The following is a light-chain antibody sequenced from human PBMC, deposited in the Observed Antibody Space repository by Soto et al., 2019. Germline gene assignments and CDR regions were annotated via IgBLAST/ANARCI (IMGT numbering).Light chain of an antibody. CDR2: EVI. CDR3: YSYTSSSTFG. J-gene: IGLJ1*01. Sequence: QSSLTQPASVSGSPGQSITISCTGNSSDVGGYNYVSWYQQPPGTAPKLVIYEVIHRPSGVPARFSGSKSGNTASLTISGLQAEDEADYHCYSYTSSSTFGFGTGTKVTAL. V-gene: IGLV2-14*01. CDR1: SSDVGGYNY.